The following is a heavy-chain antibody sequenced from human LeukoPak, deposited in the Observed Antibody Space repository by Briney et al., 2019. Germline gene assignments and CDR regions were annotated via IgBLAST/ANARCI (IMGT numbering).Heavy chain of an antibody. D-gene: IGHD3-22*01. CDR2: ILYSGST. CDR1: GGSISRGGYY. Sequence: SQTLSLTCTVSGGSISRGGYYWSWIRQHPGKGLGWIGYILYSGSTYYNPSLKSRVTISVATSKNQFSLKLSSVTAADTAVYYCAREGYYDSSGYLFDYWGQGTLVTVSS. J-gene: IGHJ4*02. V-gene: IGHV4-31*03. CDR3: AREGYYDSSGYLFDY.